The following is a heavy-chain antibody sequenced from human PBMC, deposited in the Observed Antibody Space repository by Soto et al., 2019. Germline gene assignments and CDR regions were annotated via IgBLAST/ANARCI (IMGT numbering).Heavy chain of an antibody. CDR1: GYSFTSYW. V-gene: IGHV5-51*01. D-gene: IGHD6-25*01. CDR3: SRGTRVAADYYYGMDV. Sequence: GESLKISCKGSGYSFTSYWIGWVRQMPGKGLEWMGIIYPGDSDTRYSPSFQGQVTISADKSISTAYLQWSSLKASDTAMYYCSRGTRVAADYYYGMDVWGQGTTVTVSS. J-gene: IGHJ6*02. CDR2: IYPGDSDT.